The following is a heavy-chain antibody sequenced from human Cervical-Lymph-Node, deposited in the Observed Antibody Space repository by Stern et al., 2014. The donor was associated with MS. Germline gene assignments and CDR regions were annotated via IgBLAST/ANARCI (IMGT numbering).Heavy chain of an antibody. Sequence: VQLVESGGGVVQPGRSLRFSCAASGFTFSNYPMHWVRQAPGKGLERVAGISHAGGTKRYADSVRVRFTISRDNSNNTMYLEMTSLIPEDTAVYFCASSYSRGWYFLFNYWGQGTMASVSS. J-gene: IGHJ4*02. CDR3: ASSYSRGWYFLFNY. CDR2: ISHAGGTK. D-gene: IGHD6-19*01. CDR1: GFTFSNYP. V-gene: IGHV3-30*03.